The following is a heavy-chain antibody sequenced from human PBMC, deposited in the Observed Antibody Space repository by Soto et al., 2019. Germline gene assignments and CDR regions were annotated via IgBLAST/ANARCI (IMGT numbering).Heavy chain of an antibody. J-gene: IGHJ6*02. Sequence: PGGSLRLSCAASGFTFSSYGMHWVRQAPGKGLEWVAVIWYDGSNKYYADSVKGRFTISRDNSKNTLYLQMNSLRAEDTAVYYCARGNWPLFDWLLYYYYGMDVWGQGTTVTVSS. CDR1: GFTFSSYG. CDR2: IWYDGSNK. CDR3: ARGNWPLFDWLLYYYYGMDV. V-gene: IGHV3-33*01. D-gene: IGHD3-9*01.